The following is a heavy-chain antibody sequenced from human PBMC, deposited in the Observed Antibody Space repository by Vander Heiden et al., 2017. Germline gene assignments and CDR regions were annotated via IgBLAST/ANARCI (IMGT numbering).Heavy chain of an antibody. J-gene: IGHJ4*02. CDR2: MSGSGGST. CDR1: FTFSTYA. Sequence: FTFSTYAIGWVRQARGKGLEWVSSMSGSGGSTYYADSVKGRFTISRDNSKNTLYLQMNSLRAEDTAVYYCAKDRWFGESHNRFDSWGQGTLVTVSP. D-gene: IGHD3-10*01. CDR3: AKDRWFGESHNRFDS. V-gene: IGHV3-23*01.